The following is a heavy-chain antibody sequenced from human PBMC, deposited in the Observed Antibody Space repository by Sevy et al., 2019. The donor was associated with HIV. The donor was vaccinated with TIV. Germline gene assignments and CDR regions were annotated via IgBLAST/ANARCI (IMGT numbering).Heavy chain of an antibody. D-gene: IGHD2-15*01. CDR2: ISSSSNYI. V-gene: IGHV3-21*01. Sequence: GGSLRLSCAASGFTFSSYSMNWVRQAPGKGLEWVSSISSSSNYIYYADSVKGRFTISRDNAKNSLYLQMNSLRVEETAVYYCARDQREGDCSGGSCYSDAFDIWGQGTMVTISS. CDR3: ARDQREGDCSGGSCYSDAFDI. CDR1: GFTFSSYS. J-gene: IGHJ3*02.